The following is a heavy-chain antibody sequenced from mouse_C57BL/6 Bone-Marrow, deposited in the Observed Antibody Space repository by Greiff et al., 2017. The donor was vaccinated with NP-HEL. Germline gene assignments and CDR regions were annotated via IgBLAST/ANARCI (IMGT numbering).Heavy chain of an antibody. V-gene: IGHV1-61*01. CDR2: IYPSDSET. Sequence: QVQRQQPGAELVRPGSSVKLSCKASGYTFTSYWMDWVKQRPGQGLEWIGNIYPSDSETHYNQKFKDKATLTVDKSSSTAYMQLSSLTSEDSAVYYCASYGNYVSYWYFDVWGTGTTVTVSS. J-gene: IGHJ1*03. D-gene: IGHD2-1*01. CDR3: ASYGNYVSYWYFDV. CDR1: GYTFTSYW.